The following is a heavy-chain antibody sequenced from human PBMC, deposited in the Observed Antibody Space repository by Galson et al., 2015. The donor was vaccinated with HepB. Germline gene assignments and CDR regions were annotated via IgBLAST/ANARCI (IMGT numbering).Heavy chain of an antibody. D-gene: IGHD3-3*01. CDR3: AREALLDFWSGYSPYYFDY. V-gene: IGHV1-46*01. CDR1: GYTFTSYY. J-gene: IGHJ4*02. CDR2: INPSGGST. Sequence: SVKVSCKASGYTFTSYYMHWVRQAPGQGLEWMGIINPSGGSTSYAQKFQGRVTMTRDTSTSTVYMELSSLRSEDTAVYYCAREALLDFWSGYSPYYFDYWGQGTLVTVSS.